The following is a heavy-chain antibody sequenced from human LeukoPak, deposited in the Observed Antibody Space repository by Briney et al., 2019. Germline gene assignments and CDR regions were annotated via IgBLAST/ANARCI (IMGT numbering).Heavy chain of an antibody. CDR2: ISTYNGNT. J-gene: IGHJ3*01. D-gene: IGHD6-19*01. CDR1: DDTFSNYG. CDR3: ARTQWLEDAFDF. V-gene: IGHV1-18*01. Sequence: GASVEVSCKASDDTFSNYGISWVRQAPGQGLEWMGWISTYNGNTHYAQKFQGRVTMTTDTSTNIAYLELRDLRSDDTAVYYCARTQWLEDAFDFWGQGTVVTVSS.